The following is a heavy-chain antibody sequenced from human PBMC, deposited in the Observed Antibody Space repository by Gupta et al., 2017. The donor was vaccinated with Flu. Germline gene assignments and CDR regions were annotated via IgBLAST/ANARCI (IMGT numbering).Heavy chain of an antibody. CDR3: ARDTGIWNDVIHAFDI. CDR1: GFTFSSYG. V-gene: IGHV3-33*01. CDR2: IWYDGSNK. J-gene: IGHJ3*02. Sequence: QVQLVESGGGVVQPGRSLRLSSAASGFTFSSYGMHWVRQAPGKGLEWVAVIWYDGSNKYYADSVKGRFTISRDNSKNTLYLQMNSLRAEDTAVYYCARDTGIWNDVIHAFDIWGQGTMVTVSS. D-gene: IGHD1-1*01.